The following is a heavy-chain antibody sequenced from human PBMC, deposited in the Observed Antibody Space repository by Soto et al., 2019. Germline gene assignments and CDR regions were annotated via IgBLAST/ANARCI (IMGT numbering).Heavy chain of an antibody. Sequence: QVQLVESGGGVVQPGRSLRLSCAASGFTFSSYGMHWVRQAPGKGLEWVAVISYDGSNKYYADSVKGRFTISRDNSKNTLYLQMNSLRAEDTAVYYCAKDRIAVAGLYYDYGMDVWGQGTTVTVSS. CDR1: GFTFSSYG. D-gene: IGHD6-19*01. J-gene: IGHJ6*02. CDR3: AKDRIAVAGLYYDYGMDV. V-gene: IGHV3-30*18. CDR2: ISYDGSNK.